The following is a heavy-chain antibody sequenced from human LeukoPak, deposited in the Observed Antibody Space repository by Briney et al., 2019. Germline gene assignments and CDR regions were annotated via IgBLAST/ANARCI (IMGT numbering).Heavy chain of an antibody. CDR3: ARTRGFHYSSSSWEFDY. CDR2: INPNSGGT. J-gene: IGHJ4*02. V-gene: IGHV1-2*02. Sequence: ASVKVSCKASGYTFTGYYMHWVRQAPGQGLEWMGWINPNSGGTNYAQKFQGRVTMTRDTSISTAYMELSRLRSDDTAVYYCARTRGFHYSSSSWEFDYWGQGTLVTVSS. D-gene: IGHD6-6*01. CDR1: GYTFTGYY.